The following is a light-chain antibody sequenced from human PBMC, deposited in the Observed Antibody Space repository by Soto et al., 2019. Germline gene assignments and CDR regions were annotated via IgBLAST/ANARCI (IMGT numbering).Light chain of an antibody. Sequence: DIHITQRASSLSTSVAAPCTLTCXASHSISNYLNWYQQKPGKAPNLLIYTASSLQSGVPSRFSGSGSGTDFTLTISSLQPEDFATYYCQQSYSTPYSLGQGTKVDI. J-gene: IGKJ2*03. CDR3: QQSYSTPYS. CDR2: TAS. V-gene: IGKV1-39*01. CDR1: HSISNY.